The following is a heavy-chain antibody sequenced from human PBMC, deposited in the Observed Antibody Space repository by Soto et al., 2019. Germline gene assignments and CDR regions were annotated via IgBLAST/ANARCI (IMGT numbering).Heavy chain of an antibody. CDR2: IGDTVSNI. CDR3: AREAEWQLLGDALDI. V-gene: IGHV3-48*03. J-gene: IGHJ3*02. Sequence: GGSLRLSCAASGFTFSNYEMNWVRQAPGKGLEWVSYIGDTVSNIKYADSVKGRFTISRDNARNSLYLQMNNLRAEDTAIYHCAREAEWQLLGDALDIWGQGTMVTVSS. CDR1: GFTFSNYE. D-gene: IGHD3-22*01.